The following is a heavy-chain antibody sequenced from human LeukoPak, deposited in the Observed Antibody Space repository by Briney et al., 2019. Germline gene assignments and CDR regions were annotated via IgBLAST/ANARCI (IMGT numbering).Heavy chain of an antibody. CDR2: IWYEGSNK. J-gene: IGHJ6*03. Sequence: GWSLRLSCAASGFTFSSYGMHWVRQAPGKGLEWVAFIWYEGSNKYYADSVKGRFTISRDNSKNTLYLQMNSLRAEDTAVYYCAKAEGQDEYYMDVWGKGTTVTVSS. CDR1: GFTFSSYG. D-gene: IGHD2-15*01. V-gene: IGHV3-30*02. CDR3: AKAEGQDEYYMDV.